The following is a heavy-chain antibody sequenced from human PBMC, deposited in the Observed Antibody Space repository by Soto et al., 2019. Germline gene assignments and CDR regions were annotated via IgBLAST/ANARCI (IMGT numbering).Heavy chain of an antibody. Sequence: GSLRLSCAASGFTFSSYAMTWVRQAPGKGLEWVSTIGTTTGDTHYPASVKGRFTISRDNSKNTVSLQMNSLGAEDTAFYFWAKGTGPYCGDDCYSRDSAYWDQ. V-gene: IGHV3-23*01. D-gene: IGHD2-21*02. J-gene: IGHJ4*02. CDR2: IGTTTGDT. CDR1: GFTFSSYA. CDR3: AKGTGPYCGDDCYSRDSAY.